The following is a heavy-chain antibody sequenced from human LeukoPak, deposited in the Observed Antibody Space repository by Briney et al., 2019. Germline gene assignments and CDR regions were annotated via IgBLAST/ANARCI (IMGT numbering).Heavy chain of an antibody. Sequence: SETLSLTCTVSGGSVSSNSYYWSWIRQPPGTGLEWIGYIHYSGSTNYNPSLKSRVTISIDTSKNQFSLKLSSVTAADTAVYYCARDFNYYGSGSFWFDPRGQGTLVTVSP. J-gene: IGHJ5*02. CDR2: IHYSGST. V-gene: IGHV4-61*01. CDR3: ARDFNYYGSGSFWFDP. CDR1: GGSVSSNSYY. D-gene: IGHD3-10*01.